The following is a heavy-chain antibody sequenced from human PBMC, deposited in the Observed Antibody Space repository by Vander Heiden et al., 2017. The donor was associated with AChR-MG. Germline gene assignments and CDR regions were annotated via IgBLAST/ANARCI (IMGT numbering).Heavy chain of an antibody. D-gene: IGHD5-18*01. J-gene: IGHJ5*02. CDR2: MRGRGGST. CDR1: GFTFSTYA. CDR3: AKDRGIQLWSPGNWFDP. V-gene: IGHV3-23*01. Sequence: EVQLLESGGGLVQPGGSLRLSCAASGFTFSTYAITWVRPAPGKGLEGVSAMRGRGGSTYYAGSVKGRFTISRDNSKNTLYLQMNSLRVEDTAVYYCAKDRGIQLWSPGNWFDPWGQGTLVTVSS.